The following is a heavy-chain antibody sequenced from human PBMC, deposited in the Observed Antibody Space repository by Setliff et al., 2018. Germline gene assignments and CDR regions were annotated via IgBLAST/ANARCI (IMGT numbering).Heavy chain of an antibody. D-gene: IGHD6-19*01. J-gene: IGHJ6*03. Sequence: SETLSLTCTVSGGSVNSGYDNWNWLRQPAGKGLEWIGHINRRGSTNFSPSLKSRVTISLDTSKNQFSLNLTSVTAADTAVFYCARASSGWYSAYYYYMDVWGKGTTVTVSS. CDR2: INRRGST. V-gene: IGHV4-61*09. CDR1: GGSVNSGYDN. CDR3: ARASSGWYSAYYYYMDV.